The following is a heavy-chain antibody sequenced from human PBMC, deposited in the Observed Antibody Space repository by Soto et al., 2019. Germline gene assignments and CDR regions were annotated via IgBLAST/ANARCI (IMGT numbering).Heavy chain of an antibody. Sequence: QVQLVESGGGVVQPGRSLRLSCAASGFTFSSYAMHWVRQAPGKGLEWVAVISYDGSNKYYADSVKGRFTISRDNSKNTLYLQMNSLRAEDTAVYYCAIDLEDFGVVSNFDYWGQGTLVTVSS. V-gene: IGHV3-30-3*01. J-gene: IGHJ4*02. CDR2: ISYDGSNK. CDR3: AIDLEDFGVVSNFDY. CDR1: GFTFSSYA. D-gene: IGHD3-3*01.